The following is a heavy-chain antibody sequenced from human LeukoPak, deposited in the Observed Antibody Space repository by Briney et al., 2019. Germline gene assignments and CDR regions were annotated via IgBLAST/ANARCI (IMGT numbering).Heavy chain of an antibody. J-gene: IGHJ4*02. CDR1: GFIFDDYG. CDR3: AKDHWATTASVCDY. Sequence: PGMSLRLSCEASGFIFDDYGMHWVRQGPGRGLEWLSGISWNGRSLAYADSVKGRFTISRDNSKNTLYLQMNSLRAEDTAVYYCAKDHWATTASVCDYWGQGTLVTVSS. V-gene: IGHV3-9*01. CDR2: ISWNGRSL. D-gene: IGHD3-16*01.